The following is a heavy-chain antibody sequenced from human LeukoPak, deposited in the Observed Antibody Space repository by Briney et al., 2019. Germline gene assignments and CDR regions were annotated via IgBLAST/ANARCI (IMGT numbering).Heavy chain of an antibody. D-gene: IGHD6-19*01. Sequence: GGSLRLSCAASGFTFSSYAMSWVRQAPGKGLEWVSAISGSGGSTYYADSVKGRFTISRDNSKNTLYLQMNSLRAEDTAVYYCARDGQWLVYVSFDYWGQGTLVTVSS. CDR1: GFTFSSYA. CDR2: ISGSGGST. J-gene: IGHJ4*02. CDR3: ARDGQWLVYVSFDY. V-gene: IGHV3-23*01.